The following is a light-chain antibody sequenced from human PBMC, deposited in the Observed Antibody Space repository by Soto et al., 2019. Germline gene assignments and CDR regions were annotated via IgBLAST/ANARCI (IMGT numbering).Light chain of an antibody. J-gene: IGLJ3*02. CDR3: CSYAGSYSWV. V-gene: IGLV2-11*01. CDR1: NSDVGGYNY. CDR2: DVS. Sequence: QSALTQPRSVSGSPGQSVTISCTGTNSDVGGYNYVSWCQQHPDKAPKLMIFDVSARPSGVPDRFSGSKSGSTASLTISGLQPEDEADYYCCSYAGSYSWVFGGGTKVTVL.